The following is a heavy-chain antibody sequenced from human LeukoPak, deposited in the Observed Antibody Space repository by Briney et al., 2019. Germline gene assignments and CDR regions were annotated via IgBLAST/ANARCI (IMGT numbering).Heavy chain of an antibody. J-gene: IGHJ4*02. CDR2: VYYSGST. Sequence: SETLSLTCIVSGGSISSNNYYWGWIRQPPGKGLEWIWSVYYSGSTHYNPSLKSRVTISVDTSKNQFSLKLSSVTAADTAVYYCARHGSYYDSSGYFPFEDWGQGTLVTVSP. CDR3: ARHGSYYDSSGYFPFED. CDR1: GGSISSNNYY. D-gene: IGHD3-22*01. V-gene: IGHV4-39*01.